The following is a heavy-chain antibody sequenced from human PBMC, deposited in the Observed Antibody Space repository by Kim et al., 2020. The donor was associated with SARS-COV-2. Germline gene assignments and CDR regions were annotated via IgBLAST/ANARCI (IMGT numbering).Heavy chain of an antibody. J-gene: IGHJ4*02. D-gene: IGHD3-3*01. Sequence: TPSLKSRVTISVDTSKNQFSLKLSSVTAADTAVYYCARGGTYYDFWSGSGGGQGTLVTVSS. V-gene: IGHV4-34*01. CDR3: ARGGTYYDFWSGSG.